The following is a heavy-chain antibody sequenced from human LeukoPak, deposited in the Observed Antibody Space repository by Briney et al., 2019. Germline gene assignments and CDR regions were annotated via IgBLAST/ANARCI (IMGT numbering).Heavy chain of an antibody. CDR1: GFTVSSNY. D-gene: IGHD2-2*01. V-gene: IGHV3-53*01. Sequence: GGSLRLSCAASGFTVSSNYMTWVRQAPGKGLKWVSHIYSGGSTFYADSVKGRFTISRDNSKNTLYLQMDSLRAEDTAIYYCARSPPYQMPLDYWGQGTLVTVSS. CDR3: ARSPPYQMPLDY. CDR2: IYSGGST. J-gene: IGHJ4*02.